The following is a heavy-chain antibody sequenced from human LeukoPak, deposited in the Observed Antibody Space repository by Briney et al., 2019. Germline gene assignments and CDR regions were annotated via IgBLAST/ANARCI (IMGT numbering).Heavy chain of an antibody. CDR3: ARDPYADY. D-gene: IGHD4-17*01. V-gene: IGHV4-38-2*02. J-gene: IGHJ4*02. CDR1: GYSISSGYY. Sequence: PSETLSLTCTVSGYSISSGYYWGWIRQPPGKGLEWIGSIYHSGSTYYNPSLKSRVTISVDTPKNQFSLKLSSVTAADTAVYYCARDPYADYWGQGTLVTVSS. CDR2: IYHSGST.